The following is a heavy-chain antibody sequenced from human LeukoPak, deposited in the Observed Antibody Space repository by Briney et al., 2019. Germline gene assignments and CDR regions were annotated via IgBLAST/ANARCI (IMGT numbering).Heavy chain of an antibody. CDR2: IIPIFGTA. CDR1: GGTFSSYA. V-gene: IGHV1-69*13. Sequence: SVKVSCKASGGTFSSYAISWVRQAPGQGLEWMGGIIPIFGTANYAQKFQGRVTITADESTSTAYMELSSLRSEDTAVYYCARGYSSPVPNFDYWGQGTLVTVSS. D-gene: IGHD6-13*01. CDR3: ARGYSSPVPNFDY. J-gene: IGHJ4*02.